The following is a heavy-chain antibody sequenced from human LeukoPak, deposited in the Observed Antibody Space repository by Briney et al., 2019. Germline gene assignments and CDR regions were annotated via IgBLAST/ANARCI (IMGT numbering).Heavy chain of an antibody. CDR1: GGSFSGYY. CDR3: ARHRMGYSSGWYAPGYNWFDP. Sequence: SETLSLTCAVYGGSFSGYYWSWIRQPPGKGLEWIGEINHSGSTNYNPSLKSRVTISVDTSKNQFSLKLSSVTAADTAVYYCARHRMGYSSGWYAPGYNWFDPWGQGTLVTVSS. J-gene: IGHJ5*02. CDR2: INHSGST. V-gene: IGHV4-34*01. D-gene: IGHD6-19*01.